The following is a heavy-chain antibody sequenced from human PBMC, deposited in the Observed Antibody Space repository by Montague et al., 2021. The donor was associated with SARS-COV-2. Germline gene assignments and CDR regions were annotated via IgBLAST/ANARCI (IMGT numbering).Heavy chain of an antibody. CDR1: GGSFSGHY. CDR3: ARGSAVFTLKIMGYYYYGMDV. CDR2: INHSGST. D-gene: IGHD2-8*01. V-gene: IGHV4-34*01. J-gene: IGHJ6*02. Sequence: SETLSLTCAVYGGSFSGHYWSWIRQPPGKGLEWIGEINHSGSTNYNPSLKSRVTISVDTSKNQFSLKLSSVTAADTAVYYCARGSAVFTLKIMGYYYYGMDVWGQGTMVTVSS.